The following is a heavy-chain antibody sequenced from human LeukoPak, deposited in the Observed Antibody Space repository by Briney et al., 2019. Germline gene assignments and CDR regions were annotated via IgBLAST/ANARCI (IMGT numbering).Heavy chain of an antibody. J-gene: IGHJ3*02. CDR2: IYHSGST. D-gene: IGHD2-2*01. CDR1: GYSLSSGYY. Sequence: SETLSLTCAVSGYSLSSGYYWGWSRQPPGKGVEWIGSIYHSGSTYYNPSLKSRVTISVDTSKNQFSLKLSSVTAADTAVYYCARLEDCSSTSCYPYAFDIWGQGTMVTVSS. V-gene: IGHV4-38-2*01. CDR3: ARLEDCSSTSCYPYAFDI.